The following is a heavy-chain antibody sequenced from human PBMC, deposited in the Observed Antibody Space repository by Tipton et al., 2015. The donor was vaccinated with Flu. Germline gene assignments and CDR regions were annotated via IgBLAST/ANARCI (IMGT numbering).Heavy chain of an antibody. D-gene: IGHD3-22*01. J-gene: IGHJ4*02. CDR1: GFTVSSNY. CDR2: IYSGGST. Sequence: SLRLSCAASGFTVSSNYMSWVRQAPGKGLEWVSVIYSGGSTYYADSVKGRFTISRDNSKNTLYLQMNSLRAEDTAVYYCARDPPGYYDSSGYYRDYWGQGTLVTVSS. CDR3: ARDPPGYYDSSGYYRDY. V-gene: IGHV3-66*02.